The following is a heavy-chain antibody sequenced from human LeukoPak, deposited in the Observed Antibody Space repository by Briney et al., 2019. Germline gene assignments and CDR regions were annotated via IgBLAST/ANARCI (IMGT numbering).Heavy chain of an antibody. V-gene: IGHV3-23*01. D-gene: IGHD3-3*01. CDR3: AKFRSPQTRFLEWLFSD. CDR2: ISAGGDST. CDR1: GFTFGSYA. Sequence: PGGSLRLSCAASGFTFGSYAMSWVRQAPGKGLEWVAAISAGGDSTYYADSVKGRFTISRDNSKNTLYLQMNSLRVEGTAVFYCAKFRSPQTRFLEWLFSDWGQGTLVTVSS. J-gene: IGHJ4*02.